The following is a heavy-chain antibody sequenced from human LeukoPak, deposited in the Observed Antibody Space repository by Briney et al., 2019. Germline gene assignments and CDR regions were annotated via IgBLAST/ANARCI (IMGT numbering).Heavy chain of an antibody. CDR1: GGSFSGYY. D-gene: IGHD2-15*01. J-gene: IGHJ3*02. CDR2: INHSGST. CDR3: ARFRDIVVVVAAYQRHDAFDI. V-gene: IGHV4-34*01. Sequence: SETLSLTCAVYGGSFSGYYWSWIRQPPGKGLEWIGEINHSGSTNYNPSLKSRVTISVDTSKNQFSLKLSSVTAADTAVYYCARFRDIVVVVAAYQRHDAFDIWGQGTMVTVSS.